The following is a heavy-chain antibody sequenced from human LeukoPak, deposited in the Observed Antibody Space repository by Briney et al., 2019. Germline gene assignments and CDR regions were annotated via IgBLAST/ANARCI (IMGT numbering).Heavy chain of an antibody. J-gene: IGHJ6*03. Sequence: GGSLRLSCAASGFTFSSYAMSWVRQAPGKGLEWVSAISGSGGSTYYADSVKGRFTISRDNSKNMLYLQMNSLRAEDTAVYYCAESGSYQLGDYYYYYMDVWGKGTTVTVSS. CDR1: GFTFSSYA. D-gene: IGHD1-26*01. CDR2: ISGSGGST. CDR3: AESGSYQLGDYYYYYMDV. V-gene: IGHV3-23*01.